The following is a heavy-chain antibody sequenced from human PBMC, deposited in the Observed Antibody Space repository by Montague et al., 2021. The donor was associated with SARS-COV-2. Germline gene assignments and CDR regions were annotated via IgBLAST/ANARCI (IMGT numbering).Heavy chain of an antibody. Sequence: SETLSLTCTVSGGSISSYSWSWIWQPQGKGLEWIGYIYYSGSTNYNPSLKSRVTISVDTSKNQFSLKLSSVTAADTAVYYCARGFDYWGQGTLVTVSS. CDR2: IYYSGST. CDR1: GGSISSYS. J-gene: IGHJ4*02. V-gene: IGHV4-59*08. CDR3: ARGFDY.